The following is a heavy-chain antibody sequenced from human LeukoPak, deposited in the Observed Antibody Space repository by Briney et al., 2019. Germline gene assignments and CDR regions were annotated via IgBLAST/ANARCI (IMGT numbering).Heavy chain of an antibody. D-gene: IGHD2-15*01. Sequence: GGSLRLSCAAAGFTFSSSAMNWVRQAPGKGLEWVSTVSGSGGTTHYAESVKGRFTISRDNSKSTLYLQMNSLRAEDTALYYCATSAGWYNYFVMAVWGQGTTVTVSS. CDR1: GFTFSSSA. J-gene: IGHJ6*02. CDR3: ATSAGWYNYFVMAV. CDR2: VSGSGGTT. V-gene: IGHV3-23*01.